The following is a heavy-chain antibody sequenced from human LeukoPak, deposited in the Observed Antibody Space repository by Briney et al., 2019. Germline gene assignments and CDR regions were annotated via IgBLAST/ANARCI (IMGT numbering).Heavy chain of an antibody. J-gene: IGHJ4*02. Sequence: GGSLRPSCAASGFTFSSYAMSWVRQAPGKGLEWVSAISGSGGSTYYADSVKGRFTISRDNSKNTLYLQMNSLRAEDTAVYYCAKDLCSGGSCYVADYWGQGTLVTVSS. CDR2: ISGSGGST. V-gene: IGHV3-23*01. CDR1: GFTFSSYA. CDR3: AKDLCSGGSCYVADY. D-gene: IGHD2-15*01.